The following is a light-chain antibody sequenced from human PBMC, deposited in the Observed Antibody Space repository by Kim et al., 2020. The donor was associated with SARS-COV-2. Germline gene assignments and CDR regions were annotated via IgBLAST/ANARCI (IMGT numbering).Light chain of an antibody. CDR2: AAS. Sequence: DIQMTQSPSSLSASVGDRVTITCRTSQNINSHLNWYHQKPGRAPKLLIYAASTLQGGVPSRFIGGGSETDFTLTISSLQPEDFATYFCKRTYISPFTFGPGTKVDSK. V-gene: IGKV1-39*01. CDR1: QNINSH. CDR3: KRTYISPFT. J-gene: IGKJ3*01.